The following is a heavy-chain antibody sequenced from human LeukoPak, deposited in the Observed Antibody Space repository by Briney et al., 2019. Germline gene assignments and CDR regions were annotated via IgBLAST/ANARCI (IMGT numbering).Heavy chain of an antibody. J-gene: IGHJ3*02. Sequence: GGSLRLSCAASGFTFSSYAMHWVRQAPGKGLEWVAVISYDGSNKYYADSVKGRFTISRDNSKNTLYLQMNSLRAEDTAVYYCARGSLYGDHRDAFDIWGQGTMVTVSS. CDR2: ISYDGSNK. CDR1: GFTFSSYA. D-gene: IGHD4-17*01. V-gene: IGHV3-30-3*01. CDR3: ARGSLYGDHRDAFDI.